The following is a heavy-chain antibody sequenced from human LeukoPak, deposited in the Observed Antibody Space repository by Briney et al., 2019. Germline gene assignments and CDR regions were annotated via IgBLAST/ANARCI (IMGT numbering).Heavy chain of an antibody. J-gene: IGHJ3*02. Sequence: ASVKVSCKASGYTFTSYDINWVRQATGQGLEWMGIINPSGGSTSYAQKFRGRVTMTRDMSTSTVYMELSSLRSEDTAVYYCARGGLSYDFWSGNTFDIWGQGTMVTVSS. V-gene: IGHV1-46*01. D-gene: IGHD3-3*01. CDR1: GYTFTSYD. CDR3: ARGGLSYDFWSGNTFDI. CDR2: INPSGGST.